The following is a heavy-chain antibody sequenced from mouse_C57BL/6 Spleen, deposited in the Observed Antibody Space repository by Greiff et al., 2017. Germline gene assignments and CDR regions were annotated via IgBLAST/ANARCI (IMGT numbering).Heavy chain of an antibody. J-gene: IGHJ3*01. V-gene: IGHV1-69*01. CDR3: ARSGSSGYNSWFAY. CDR1: GYTFTSYW. Sequence: VQLQQPGAELVMPGASVKLSCKASGYTFTSYWMHWVKQRPGQGLEWIGEIDPSDSYTNYNQQFKGKSTLTVDKSSRTAYMQLSSLTSEDSAVYYCARSGSSGYNSWFAYWGQGTLVTVAA. D-gene: IGHD3-2*02. CDR2: IDPSDSYT.